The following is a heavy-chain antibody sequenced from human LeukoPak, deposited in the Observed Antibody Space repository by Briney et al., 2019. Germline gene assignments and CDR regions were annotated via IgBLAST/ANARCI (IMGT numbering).Heavy chain of an antibody. J-gene: IGHJ5*02. CDR3: AKSYGLRRPNWLDP. V-gene: IGHV3-48*01. CDR1: GFTFSSYS. CDR2: ISSSSSTI. Sequence: GSLRLSCAASGFTFSSYSMNWVRQAPGKGLEWVSYISSSSSTIYYADSVKGRFTISRDNAKNSLYLQMNSLRAEDTAVYYCAKSYGLRRPNWLDPWGQGTLVTVSS. D-gene: IGHD4-17*01.